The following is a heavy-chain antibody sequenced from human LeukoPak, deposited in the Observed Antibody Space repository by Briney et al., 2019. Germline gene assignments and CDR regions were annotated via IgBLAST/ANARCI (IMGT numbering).Heavy chain of an antibody. CDR3: ARAVGDYYETSVFQAY. D-gene: IGHD3-22*01. CDR1: GYTFTGHY. V-gene: IGHV1-2*02. CDR2: ISPKSGVT. Sequence: ASVKVSCKASGYTFTGHYIHWVRQAPGQGLEWMGWISPKSGVTNYAQKFQGRVNMTRDTSISTAYMEVSRLTSDDTALFYCARAVGDYYETSVFQAYWGQGTLVIVSS. J-gene: IGHJ4*02.